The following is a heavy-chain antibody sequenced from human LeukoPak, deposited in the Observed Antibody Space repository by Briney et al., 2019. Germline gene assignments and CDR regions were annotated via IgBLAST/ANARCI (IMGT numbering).Heavy chain of an antibody. J-gene: IGHJ4*02. D-gene: IGHD2-2*02. CDR2: ISGSGGST. V-gene: IGHV3-23*01. CDR3: AKLGEVVPAAIIPFDY. CDR1: GFTFSSYA. Sequence: QPGRSLRLSCAASGFTFSSYAMSWVRQAPGKGLEWVSAISGSGGSTYYADSVKGRFTISRDNSKNTLYLQMNSLRAEDTAVYYCAKLGEVVPAAIIPFDYWGQGTLVTVSS.